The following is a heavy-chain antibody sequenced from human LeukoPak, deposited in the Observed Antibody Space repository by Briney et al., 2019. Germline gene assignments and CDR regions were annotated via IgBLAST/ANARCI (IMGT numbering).Heavy chain of an antibody. V-gene: IGHV6-1*01. CDR1: GESVSSNTAA. CDR2: TYYRSKWYN. Sequence: SQTLSLTCAISGESVSSNTAAWNWIRQSPSRGLEWLGRTYYRSKWYNDYAVSVKSRITINPDISKNQFSLQLNSVTPEDTAVYYCARSPSPYSSGWYFDYWGQGTLVTVSS. CDR3: ARSPSPYSSGWYFDY. J-gene: IGHJ4*02. D-gene: IGHD6-19*01.